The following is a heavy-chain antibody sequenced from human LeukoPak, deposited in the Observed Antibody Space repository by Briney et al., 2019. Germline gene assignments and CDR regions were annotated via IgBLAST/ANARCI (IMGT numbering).Heavy chain of an antibody. V-gene: IGHV1-69*13. CDR2: IIPIFGTA. D-gene: IGHD2-8*02. CDR1: GYTFTGYY. Sequence: ASVKVSCKASGYTFTGYYMHWVRQAPGQGLEWMGGIIPIFGTANYAQKFQGRVTITADESTSTAYMELSSLRSEDTAVYYCARASVVYDWFDPWGQGTLVTVSS. CDR3: ARASVVYDWFDP. J-gene: IGHJ5*02.